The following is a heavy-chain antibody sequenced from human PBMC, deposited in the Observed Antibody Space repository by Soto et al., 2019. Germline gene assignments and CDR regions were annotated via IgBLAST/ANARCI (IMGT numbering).Heavy chain of an antibody. CDR2: IGVGSGNR. Sequence: SVKVSCNASGFTFTSSAVQGVRQARGQRLEWIGWIGVGSGNRHYAQKFQERVTITRDMSTNTAYMELSSLRSEDTAVYYCAALGVNFDHWGQGTLVTVSS. V-gene: IGHV1-58*01. CDR1: GFTFTSSA. D-gene: IGHD2-8*01. CDR3: AALGVNFDH. J-gene: IGHJ4*02.